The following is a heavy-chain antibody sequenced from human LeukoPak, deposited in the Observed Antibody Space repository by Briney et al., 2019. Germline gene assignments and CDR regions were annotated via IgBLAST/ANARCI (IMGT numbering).Heavy chain of an antibody. J-gene: IGHJ4*02. CDR1: GYTFTSYA. D-gene: IGHD1-26*01. Sequence: ASVKVSCKASGYTFTSYAIGWVRQAPGQGLEWMGWISAYNGYTNYAQSLQGRVTMTTDTSTSTAYMELRSLRSDDTAMYYCARVGGNYEGLIDCWGQGTLVTASS. V-gene: IGHV1-18*01. CDR2: ISAYNGYT. CDR3: ARVGGNYEGLIDC.